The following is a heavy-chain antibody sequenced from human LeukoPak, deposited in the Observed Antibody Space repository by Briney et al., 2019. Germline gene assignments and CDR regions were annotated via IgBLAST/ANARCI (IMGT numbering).Heavy chain of an antibody. V-gene: IGHV3-30*03. J-gene: IGHJ4*02. CDR3: RIQLWPLDY. CDR1: GFTFSSYG. D-gene: IGHD5-18*01. Sequence: PGRSLRLSCAASGFTFSSYGMHWVRQAPGKGLEWVAVISYDGSNKYYADSVKGRFTISRDNSKNTPYLQMNSLRAEDTAVYYCRIQLWPLDYWGQGTLVTVSS. CDR2: ISYDGSNK.